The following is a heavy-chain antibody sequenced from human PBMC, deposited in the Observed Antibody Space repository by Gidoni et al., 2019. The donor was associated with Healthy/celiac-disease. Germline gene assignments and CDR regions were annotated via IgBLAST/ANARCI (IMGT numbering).Heavy chain of an antibody. CDR2: ISSSSSYT. J-gene: IGHJ4*02. CDR1: GFNFSDYY. CDR3: ARGGSGQEYVFDY. V-gene: IGHV3-11*05. D-gene: IGHD1-26*01. Sequence: QVQLVESGGGLVKPGGSLRLSCAASGFNFSDYYMSWIGQAPGKGLEWVSYISSSSSYTNYADSVKGRFTISRDNAKNSLYLQMNSLRAEDTAVYYCARGGSGQEYVFDYWGQGTLVTVSS.